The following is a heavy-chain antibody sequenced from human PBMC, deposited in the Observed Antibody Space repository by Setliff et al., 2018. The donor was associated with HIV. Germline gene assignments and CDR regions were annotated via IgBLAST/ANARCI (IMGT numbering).Heavy chain of an antibody. Sequence: GESLKISCKGSGDSFITSWIGWVRQMPGKGLEWMGIIFPGDSDTKYSPSFQGQVTISVDKSISTAYLQWTSLKASDTAMYYCARMSNYYYYYMDVWGKGTTVTVSS. V-gene: IGHV5-51*01. CDR2: IFPGDSDT. CDR1: GDSFITSW. CDR3: ARMSNYYYYYMDV. J-gene: IGHJ6*03.